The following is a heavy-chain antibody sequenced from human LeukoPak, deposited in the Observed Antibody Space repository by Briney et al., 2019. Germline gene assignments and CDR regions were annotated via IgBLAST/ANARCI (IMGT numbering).Heavy chain of an antibody. V-gene: IGHV4-59*01. CDR3: ARDVAAGSSHFDY. D-gene: IGHD6-13*01. CDR2: IYYSGST. CDR1: GGSISSYY. Sequence: PSETLSLTCTVSGGSISSYYWSWIRQPPGKGLEWIGYIYYSGSTNYNPSLKSRVTISVDTSKNQFSLKLSSVTAADTAVYYCARDVAAGSSHFDYWGQGTLVTVSS. J-gene: IGHJ4*02.